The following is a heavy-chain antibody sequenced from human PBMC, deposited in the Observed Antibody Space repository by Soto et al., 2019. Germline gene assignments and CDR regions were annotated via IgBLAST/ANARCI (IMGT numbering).Heavy chain of an antibody. CDR1: GFTFSSNA. J-gene: IGHJ4*02. CDR2: ITTTGGDT. CDR3: ARASGERYPVSRVVDS. D-gene: IGHD3-3*01. V-gene: IGHV3-23*01. Sequence: EVQLLESGGDLVQPGGSLRLSCAASGFTFSSNAMSWVRQAPGKGLEWVSVITTTGGDTLYADSVKGRFTISRDNSKNTLYLQMNSLRAEDKAIYYCARASGERYPVSRVVDSWGQGTRVTVSS.